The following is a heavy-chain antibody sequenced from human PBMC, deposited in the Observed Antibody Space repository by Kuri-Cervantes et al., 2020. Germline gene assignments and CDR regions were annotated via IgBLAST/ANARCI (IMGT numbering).Heavy chain of an antibody. Sequence: GGSLRLSCAASGFTFSSYGMHWVRQAPSKGLEWVAVIWYDGSNKYYADSVKGRFTISRDNSKNTLYLQMNSLRAEDTAVYYCATGDLGYCSGGSCYYYYMDVWGKGTTVTVSS. CDR1: GFTFSSYG. V-gene: IGHV3-33*01. J-gene: IGHJ6*03. CDR2: IWYDGSNK. CDR3: ATGDLGYCSGGSCYYYYMDV. D-gene: IGHD2-15*01.